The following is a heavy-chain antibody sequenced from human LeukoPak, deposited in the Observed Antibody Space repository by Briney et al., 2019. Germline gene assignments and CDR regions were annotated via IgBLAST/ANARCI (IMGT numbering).Heavy chain of an antibody. J-gene: IGHJ3*02. CDR2: ISYDGSNI. V-gene: IGHV3-30*18. Sequence: QPGGSLRLSCAASGFTFSSHGIHWVRQAPGKGLEWVAVISYDGSNIYYADSVKGRFTISRDNSKNTLYLQMNSLRAEDTAVYYCAKDPWMDIVVVPAGPMNSGSYHPKGRDAFDIWGQGTMVTVSS. CDR3: AKDPWMDIVVVPAGPMNSGSYHPKGRDAFDI. CDR1: GFTFSSHG. D-gene: IGHD2-2*03.